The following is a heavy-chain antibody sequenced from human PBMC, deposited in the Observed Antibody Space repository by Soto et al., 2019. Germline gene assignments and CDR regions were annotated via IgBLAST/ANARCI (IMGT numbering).Heavy chain of an antibody. CDR3: ARGDYYDVSGPFSDAFDI. Sequence: GGSLRLSCAASGFTFSSYWMSWVRQAPGKGLEWVANIKEDGSQKWYVDSVKGRFTISRDNAKNSLYLQMNSLRVEDTAVYYFARGDYYDVSGPFSDAFDICGQGTMVTVSS. CDR1: GFTFSSYW. D-gene: IGHD3-22*01. V-gene: IGHV3-7*04. J-gene: IGHJ3*02. CDR2: IKEDGSQK.